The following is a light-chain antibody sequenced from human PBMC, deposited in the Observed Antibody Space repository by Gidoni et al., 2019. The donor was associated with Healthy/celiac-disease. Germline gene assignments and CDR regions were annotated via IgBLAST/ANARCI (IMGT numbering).Light chain of an antibody. CDR3: QAWDSSTAV. CDR1: KLGDKY. Sequence: SYELTQPPSVSVSPGQTASITCSGDKLGDKYACWYQQKPGQSPVLVIYPDSKRPSGIPERFSGSTSGNTATLTISGTQAMDEADYYCQAWDSSTAVFGGGTKLTVL. V-gene: IGLV3-1*01. CDR2: PDS. J-gene: IGLJ2*01.